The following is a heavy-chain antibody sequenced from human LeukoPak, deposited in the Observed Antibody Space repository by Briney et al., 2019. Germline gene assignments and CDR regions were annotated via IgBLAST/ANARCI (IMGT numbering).Heavy chain of an antibody. Sequence: SQTLSLTCSISGDSVSSKSAAWNWIRQSPSRGLEWLGRTYYRSKWYNNYAVSVKSRITINPDTSKNQLSLQLNSVTPEDTAVYYCARDRTGDLVFDYWGQGTLVTVSS. J-gene: IGHJ4*02. CDR1: GDSVSSKSAA. CDR3: ARDRTGDLVFDY. D-gene: IGHD7-27*01. V-gene: IGHV6-1*01. CDR2: TYYRSKWYN.